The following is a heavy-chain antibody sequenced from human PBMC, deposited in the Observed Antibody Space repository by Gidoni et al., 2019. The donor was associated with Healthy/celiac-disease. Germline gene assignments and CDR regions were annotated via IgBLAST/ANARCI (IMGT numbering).Heavy chain of an antibody. Sequence: QVQLVQSGAEVNKPGASVKVSCKASGYTFTGYHMHWVRQAPGQGLEWMGWINPNSGGTNYAQKCQGRVNMTRDTSISTAYMELSRLRSDDTAVYYCARGGLGSLVVALGLDYWGQGTLVTVSS. J-gene: IGHJ4*02. D-gene: IGHD2-21*01. CDR1: GYTFTGYH. CDR2: INPNSGGT. CDR3: ARGGLGSLVVALGLDY. V-gene: IGHV1-2*02.